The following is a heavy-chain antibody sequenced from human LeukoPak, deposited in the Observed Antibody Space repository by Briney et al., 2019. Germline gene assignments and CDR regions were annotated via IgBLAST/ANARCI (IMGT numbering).Heavy chain of an antibody. J-gene: IGHJ4*02. V-gene: IGHV4-39*01. CDR3: AGQGRPGFASGY. D-gene: IGHD3-10*01. Sequence: SETLPLTCTVSGGSISSSSYYWGWIRQPPGKGLEWIGSIYYGGSTFYNPSLKSRVTISVDTSKNQFSLKLSSVTAADTAVYYCAGQGRPGFASGYWGQGTLVTVSS. CDR1: GGSISSSSYY. CDR2: IYYGGST.